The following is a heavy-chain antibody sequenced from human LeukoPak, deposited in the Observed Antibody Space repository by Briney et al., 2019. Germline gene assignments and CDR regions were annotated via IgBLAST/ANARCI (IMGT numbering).Heavy chain of an antibody. CDR2: IYLCDSDT. J-gene: IGHJ4*02. V-gene: IGHV5-51*01. Sequence: GESLQISCKGSGYIFTSYWIGWLRQLPGKGLEWMGVIYLCDSDTRYSPSFQGQVTISTDKSISTAYLQWSCLKASDTAMYYCARRGYYDSSGWIFDYWGQGTLVTVSS. CDR1: GYIFTSYW. D-gene: IGHD3-22*01. CDR3: ARRGYYDSSGWIFDY.